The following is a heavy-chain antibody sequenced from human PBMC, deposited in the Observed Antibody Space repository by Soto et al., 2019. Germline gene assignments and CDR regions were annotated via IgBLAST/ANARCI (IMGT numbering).Heavy chain of an antibody. Sequence: QVQLVQSGAEVKKPGSSVKVSCKASGGTFSSYTISWVRQAPGQGLEWMGRIIPILGIANYAQKFQGRVTITAAKSRRTADMELKSLISQETAVYYWAIPIPHGGSGFLLDYWGQGTLVTVSS. J-gene: IGHJ4*02. CDR1: GGTFSSYT. D-gene: IGHD2-21*01. V-gene: IGHV1-69*02. CDR2: IIPILGIA. CDR3: AIPIPHGGSGFLLDY.